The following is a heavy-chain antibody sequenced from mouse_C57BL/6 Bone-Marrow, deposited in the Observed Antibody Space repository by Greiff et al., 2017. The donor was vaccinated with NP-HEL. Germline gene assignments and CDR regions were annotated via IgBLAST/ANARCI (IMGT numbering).Heavy chain of an antibody. J-gene: IGHJ2*01. CDR3: ARRDFDY. CDR2: INPYNGGT. CDR1: GYTFTDYY. Sequence: EVKLVESGPVLVKPGASVKMSCKASGYTFTDYYMNWVKQSHGKSLEWIGVINPYNGGTSYNQKFKGKATLTVDKSSSTAYMELNSLTSEDSAVYYGARRDFDYWGQGTTLTVSS. V-gene: IGHV1-19*01.